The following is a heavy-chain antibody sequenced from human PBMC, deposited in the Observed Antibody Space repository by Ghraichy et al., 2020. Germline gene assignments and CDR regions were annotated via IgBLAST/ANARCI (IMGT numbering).Heavy chain of an antibody. CDR1: EFTFSSYW. J-gene: IGHJ4*02. CDR2: IKQDGSEK. V-gene: IGHV3-7*03. Sequence: GGSLRLSCAASEFTFSSYWMNWVRQAPGEGLEWVANIKQDGSEKYYVDSVQGRFTISRDNAKNSLFLQMNSLRPEDTAVYYCVRDGRGSGSYYDASFDYWGLGPLVTVSS. CDR3: VRDGRGSGSYYDASFDY. D-gene: IGHD3-10*01.